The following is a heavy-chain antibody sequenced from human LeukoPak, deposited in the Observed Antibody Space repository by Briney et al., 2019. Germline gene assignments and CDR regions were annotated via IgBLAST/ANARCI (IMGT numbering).Heavy chain of an antibody. D-gene: IGHD1-14*01. CDR2: LYSDGNT. CDR3: ARGVEPLAANTLAY. J-gene: IGHJ4*02. Sequence: GGSLRLSCAASGFTVITNDMTWVRQAPGKGLEWVSVLYSDGNTKYADSVQGRFTISRDNSKNTLYLGMNSLSPDDTAVYYCARGVEPLAANTLAYWGQGTLATVSS. CDR1: GFTVITND. V-gene: IGHV3-53*01.